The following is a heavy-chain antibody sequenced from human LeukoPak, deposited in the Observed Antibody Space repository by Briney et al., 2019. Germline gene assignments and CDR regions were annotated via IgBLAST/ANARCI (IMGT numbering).Heavy chain of an antibody. Sequence: PGGSLRLSCAASGFTFSDYVMSWVRQAPGRGLEWVSGISGSGDGTYYADSVKGRFTISRDNAKNSLYLQMNSLRAEDTAVYYCARDRYYYDSSGYYNDAFDIWGQGTMVTVSS. V-gene: IGHV3-23*01. CDR2: ISGSGDGT. CDR1: GFTFSDYV. CDR3: ARDRYYYDSSGYYNDAFDI. J-gene: IGHJ3*02. D-gene: IGHD3-22*01.